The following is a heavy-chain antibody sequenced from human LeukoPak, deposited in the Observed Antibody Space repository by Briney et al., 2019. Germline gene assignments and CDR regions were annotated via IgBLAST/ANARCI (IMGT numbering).Heavy chain of an antibody. D-gene: IGHD4-17*01. V-gene: IGHV2-5*01. CDR2: IYGNNDK. J-gene: IGHJ4*02. CDR3: VHSTTVTSVDD. Sequence: TESGPTLVRPTPTLTLTCTFSGFSLTTDAVVVGWVRQPPGKAPEWLTFIYGNNDKRYSPSLNSRLTITKDTSKNQVVLTMTDMASVDTATYYCVHSTTVTSVDDWRQGTLVTVST. CDR1: GFSLTTDAVV.